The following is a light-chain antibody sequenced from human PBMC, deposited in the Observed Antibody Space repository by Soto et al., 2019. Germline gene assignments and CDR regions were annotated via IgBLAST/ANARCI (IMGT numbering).Light chain of an antibody. CDR2: AAS. J-gene: IGKJ2*01. V-gene: IGKV1-12*01. CDR3: QQYYSFPYT. CDR1: QGIRSC. Sequence: DIQLTQSPSSVSASVGDRVTITCRASQGIRSCLAWYQHKPGKAPTLLIYAASTLQSGVPSRFSGSGSGTDFTLTISCLQSEDFATYYCQQYYSFPYTFGQGTKVDIK.